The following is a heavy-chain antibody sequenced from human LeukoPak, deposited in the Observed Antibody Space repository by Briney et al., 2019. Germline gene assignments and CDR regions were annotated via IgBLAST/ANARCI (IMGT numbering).Heavy chain of an antibody. V-gene: IGHV3-66*04. CDR2: IYSGGST. D-gene: IGHD3-10*01. J-gene: IGHJ3*02. CDR3: ARPITMVRGVDDAFDI. Sequence: GGSLRLSCAASGFTFSSYAMHWVRQAPGKGLEWVAVIYSGGSTYYADSVKGRFTISRDNSKNTLYLQMNSLRAEDTAVYYCARPITMVRGVDDAFDIWGQGTMVTVSS. CDR1: GFTFSSYA.